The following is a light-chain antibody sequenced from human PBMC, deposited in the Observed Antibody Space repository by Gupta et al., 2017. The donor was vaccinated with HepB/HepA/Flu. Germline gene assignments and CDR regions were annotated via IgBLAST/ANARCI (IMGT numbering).Light chain of an antibody. CDR1: SRDVGGYNY. CDR2: DVS. J-gene: IGLJ2*01. CDR3: SSYTSSSTLLVV. V-gene: IGLV2-14*01. Sequence: QSALTQPTSVSGSPGQSITIPCTGTSRDVGGYNYVSWYQQHPGKAPKLMIYDVSNRPSGVSNRFSGSKSGNTASLTISGLQAEDEADYYCSSYTSSSTLLVVFGGGTKLTVL.